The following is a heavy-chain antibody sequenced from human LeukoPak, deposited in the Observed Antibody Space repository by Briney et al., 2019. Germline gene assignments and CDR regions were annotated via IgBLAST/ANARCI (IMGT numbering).Heavy chain of an antibody. J-gene: IGHJ4*02. V-gene: IGHV3-30-3*01. CDR3: ARGKTATTSLNY. CDR2: ISYGGNST. CDR1: GFTFNKYA. D-gene: IGHD1-14*01. Sequence: GKSLRLSCAASGFTFNKYAIHWVRQAPGKGLEWVSVISYGGNSTYYADSVRGRFTISRDNSKNSLYLQVNSLRPEDTAVYYCARGKTATTSLNYWGQGTLVTVSS.